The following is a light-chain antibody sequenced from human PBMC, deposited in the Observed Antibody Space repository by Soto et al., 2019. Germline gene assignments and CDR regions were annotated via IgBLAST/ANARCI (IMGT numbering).Light chain of an antibody. CDR2: DVT. Sequence: QSALTQPASVSESPGQSITISCTGSSSDVGGYKYVSWYQQHPGKAPKLLIYDVTNRPSGVSNSFSGSKSGYTASLTISGLQPEDEADYYCSSYTSFKTLVFGTGTKVTVL. J-gene: IGLJ1*01. CDR3: SSYTSFKTLV. CDR1: SSDVGGYKY. V-gene: IGLV2-14*01.